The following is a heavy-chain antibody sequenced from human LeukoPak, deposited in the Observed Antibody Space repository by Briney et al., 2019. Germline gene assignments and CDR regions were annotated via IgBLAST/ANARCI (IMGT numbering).Heavy chain of an antibody. J-gene: IGHJ3*02. CDR1: GFTFTIPG. CDR2: IGRDGSTK. Sequence: GGSLRLSCAASGFTFTIPGMHWVRQAPGEGLEWVAFIGRDGSTKYYADSVKGRFTISGDSSYHTAFLQMNSLRADDTAIYYCAKDGEWTFDIWGQGTMVTVSS. V-gene: IGHV3-30*02. CDR3: AKDGEWTFDI. D-gene: IGHD3-3*01.